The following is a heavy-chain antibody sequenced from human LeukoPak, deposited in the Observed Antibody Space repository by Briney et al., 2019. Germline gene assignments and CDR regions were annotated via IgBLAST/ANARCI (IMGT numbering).Heavy chain of an antibody. V-gene: IGHV3-11*05. Sequence: GGSLRLSCAASGFTFSNFAMTWVRQAPGKGLEWLSYISSSSIYTSYADSVKGRFTISRDNAKNSLYLQLNSLRAEDTAVYYCARGSPPDYWGQGTLVTVSS. CDR3: ARGSPPDY. CDR1: GFTFSNFA. D-gene: IGHD2-15*01. J-gene: IGHJ4*02. CDR2: ISSSSIYT.